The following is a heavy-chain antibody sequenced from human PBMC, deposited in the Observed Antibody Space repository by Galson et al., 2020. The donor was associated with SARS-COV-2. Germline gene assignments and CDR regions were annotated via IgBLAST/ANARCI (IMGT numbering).Heavy chain of an antibody. D-gene: IGHD2-8*02. V-gene: IGHV3-49*03. J-gene: IGHJ4*02. Sequence: GGSLRLSCTASGFTFGDHALSWFRQAPGKGLEWLGFIRSKPYGGTTEYAASVKGSFTISRDDSKSIAYLQMNSLKTEDTALYYCTKLFCTSDRCYSDYWGQGTLVTVSS. CDR2: IRSKPYGGTT. CDR3: TKLFCTSDRCYSDY. CDR1: GFTFGDHA.